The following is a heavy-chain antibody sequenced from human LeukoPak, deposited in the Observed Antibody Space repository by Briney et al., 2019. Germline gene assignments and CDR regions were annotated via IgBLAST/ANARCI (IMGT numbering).Heavy chain of an antibody. CDR2: IYSGGTT. CDR1: GFTFSNNF. Sequence: GGSLRLSCAASGFTFSNNFLTWVRQAPGKGLEWVSVIYSGGTTYYADSVKGRFTISRDTSRNTLYLQMNSLRAEDTAVYYCAKTGGPWDWGQGTLVIVSS. J-gene: IGHJ4*02. D-gene: IGHD3-10*01. V-gene: IGHV3-53*01. CDR3: AKTGGPWD.